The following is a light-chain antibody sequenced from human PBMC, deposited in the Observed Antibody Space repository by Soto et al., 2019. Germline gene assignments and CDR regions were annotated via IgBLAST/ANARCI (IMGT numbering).Light chain of an antibody. CDR1: QSVSSY. CDR2: DAS. J-gene: IGKJ5*01. CDR3: QQRSHGTPRLT. V-gene: IGKV3-11*01. Sequence: EILLTQSPATLYLSPGERATLSCRAIQSVSSYLAWYQQKPGQAPRLLIYDASNRATGIPARFSRSRSGTDFTLTISSLEPEAFAVYYCQQRSHGTPRLTLGQGTRLEIK.